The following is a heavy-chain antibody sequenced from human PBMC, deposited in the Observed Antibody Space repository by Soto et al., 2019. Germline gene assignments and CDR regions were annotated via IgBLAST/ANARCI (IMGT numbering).Heavy chain of an antibody. Sequence: ASVKVSCKASGYTFTDYYIHWVRQMPGKGLEWMGIIYPGDSDTRYSPSFQGQVTISADKSISTAYLQWSSLKASDTAMYYCARHCSSTSCFPYYYYGMDVWGQGTTVTVSS. CDR1: GYTFTDYY. V-gene: IGHV5-51*01. CDR3: ARHCSSTSCFPYYYYGMDV. CDR2: IYPGDSDT. J-gene: IGHJ6*02. D-gene: IGHD2-2*01.